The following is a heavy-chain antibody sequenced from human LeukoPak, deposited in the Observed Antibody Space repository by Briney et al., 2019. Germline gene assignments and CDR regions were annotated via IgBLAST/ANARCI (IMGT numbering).Heavy chain of an antibody. CDR2: IWYDGSNK. J-gene: IGHJ6*02. CDR3: ARARGPNYGMDV. D-gene: IGHD5-12*01. CDR1: GFTFSSYG. Sequence: GGSLRLSCAASGFTFSSYGMHWVRQAPGKGLEWVAVIWYDGSNKYYADSVKGRFTISIDNSKSTLYLQMNSLRAEDTAVYYCARARGPNYGMDVWGQGTTVTVSS. V-gene: IGHV3-33*01.